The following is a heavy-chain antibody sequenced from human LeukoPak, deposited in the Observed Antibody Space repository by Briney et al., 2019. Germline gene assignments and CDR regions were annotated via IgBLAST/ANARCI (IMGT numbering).Heavy chain of an antibody. Sequence: GGSLRLSCAASGFTFSSYAMSWVRQAPGKGLEWVSAISGSGGSTYYADSVKGRFTISRDNSKNTLYLQMNSLRAEDTAVYYCARPQYSSRSKRGILFDYWGQEPWSPSPQ. J-gene: IGHJ4*01. CDR2: ISGSGGST. D-gene: IGHD6-13*01. CDR3: ARPQYSSRSKRGILFDY. CDR1: GFTFSSYA. V-gene: IGHV3-23*01.